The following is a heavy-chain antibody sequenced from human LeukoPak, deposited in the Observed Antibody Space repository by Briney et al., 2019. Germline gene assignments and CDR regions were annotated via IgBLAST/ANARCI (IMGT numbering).Heavy chain of an antibody. Sequence: GGSLRLSCAASGFTFSSYGMHWVRQAPGKGLEWVAVIWSEGSNKYYADSVKGRFTISRDNSKNTLYLQMNSLRAEDTAVYYCARAEVPAAVKSGAFDIWGQGTRVTVSS. CDR1: GFTFSSYG. J-gene: IGHJ3*02. CDR3: ARAEVPAAVKSGAFDI. CDR2: IWSEGSNK. V-gene: IGHV3-33*01. D-gene: IGHD2-2*01.